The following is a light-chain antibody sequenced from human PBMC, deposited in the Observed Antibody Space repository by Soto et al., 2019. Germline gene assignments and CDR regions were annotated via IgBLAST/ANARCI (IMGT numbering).Light chain of an antibody. CDR3: QQSYSTPPWT. J-gene: IGKJ1*01. CDR1: QSVSIY. CDR2: AAS. V-gene: IGKV1-39*01. Sequence: DVQMTQSPSSLSASVGDRVTITCRASQSVSIYLNWYQQKPGKAPNLLISAASSLQNGVPSRFRGSGSGTDFTLTISGLQPEDFATYYCQQSYSTPPWTFGQGTKVAIK.